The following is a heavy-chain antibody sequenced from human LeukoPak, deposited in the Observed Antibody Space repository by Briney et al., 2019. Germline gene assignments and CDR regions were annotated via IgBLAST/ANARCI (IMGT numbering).Heavy chain of an antibody. V-gene: IGHV4-34*01. D-gene: IGHD2-15*01. CDR2: INHSGST. CDR1: GGSFSGYY. Sequence: SETLSLTCAVYGGSFSGYYWSWIRQPPGKGLEWIGEINHSGSTNYNPYLKSRVTISVGTSKNQFSLKLSSVTAADTAVYYCARESSRYCSGGSCYRVGAFDIWGQGTMVTVSS. J-gene: IGHJ3*02. CDR3: ARESSRYCSGGSCYRVGAFDI.